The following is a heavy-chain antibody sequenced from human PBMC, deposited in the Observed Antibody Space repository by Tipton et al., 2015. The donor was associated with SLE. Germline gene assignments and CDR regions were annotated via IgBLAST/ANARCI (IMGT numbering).Heavy chain of an antibody. J-gene: IGHJ5*01. CDR1: GDSISSGRFY. CDR2: IYTSGST. CDR3: ARRRGSANW. V-gene: IGHV4-61*02. Sequence: TLSLTCTVSGDSISSGRFYWSWIRQPAGKGLEWIGRIYTSGSTNYNPSLKSRVTIVMDKSKNQFSLKLTTVTAADTAVYYCARRRGSANW. D-gene: IGHD3-10*01.